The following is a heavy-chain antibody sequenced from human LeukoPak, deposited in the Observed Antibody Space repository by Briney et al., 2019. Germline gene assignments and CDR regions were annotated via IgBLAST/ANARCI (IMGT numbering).Heavy chain of an antibody. D-gene: IGHD3-9*01. CDR1: GYTFTSYY. Sequence: ASVKVSCKASGYTFTSYYMHWVRQAPGQGLEWMGIINPSGGSTSYAQKFQGRVTMTRDTSTSTVYMELSSLRPEDTAVYYCARVRDILTGYSYFDYWGQGTLVTVSS. CDR3: ARVRDILTGYSYFDY. V-gene: IGHV1-46*01. CDR2: INPSGGST. J-gene: IGHJ4*02.